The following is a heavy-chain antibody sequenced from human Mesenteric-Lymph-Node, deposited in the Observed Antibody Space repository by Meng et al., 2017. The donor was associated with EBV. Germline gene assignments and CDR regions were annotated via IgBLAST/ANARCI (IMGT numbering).Heavy chain of an antibody. CDR1: GFTFSIYC. D-gene: IGHD6-13*01. CDR3: ATEVNSWSLAY. V-gene: IGHV3-33*01. CDR2: IWYDGSNQ. Sequence: VQLVECGGGVVQPGASLRVSCEASGFTFSIYCMHWVRQVPGNGLEWVAVIWYDGSNQYYAESVKGRFTISRDNSKTTLYLQMNSLRADDTAVYYCATEVNSWSLAYWGQGTLVTVSS. J-gene: IGHJ4*02.